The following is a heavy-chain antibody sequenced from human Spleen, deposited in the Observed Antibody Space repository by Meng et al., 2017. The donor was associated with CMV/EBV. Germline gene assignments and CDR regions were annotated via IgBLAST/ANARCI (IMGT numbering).Heavy chain of an antibody. V-gene: IGHV3-11*01. CDR3: ARGSDFRSHYYYGMDV. D-gene: IGHD2/OR15-2a*01. Sequence: GGSLRLSCVASGFTFSDYYMHWIRQAPGKGPEWVSYISSSGTTIYYADSVKGRFTISRDNAKNSLYLQMNSLRAEDTAVYCCARGSDFRSHYYYGMDVWGQGTTVTVSS. CDR2: ISSSGTTI. CDR1: GFTFSDYY. J-gene: IGHJ6*02.